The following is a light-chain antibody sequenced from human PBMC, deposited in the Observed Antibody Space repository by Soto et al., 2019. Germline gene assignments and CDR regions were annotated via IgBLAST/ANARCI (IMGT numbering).Light chain of an antibody. Sequence: QSVLTQPPSASGTPGQRVTISCSGSRSNIGRNTVNWFQQLPGTAPKLLIYSNNQRPSGVPDRLSGSKSGTSASLAISGLQSEDEADYYCAAWDDSLNGVVFGGGTKVTVL. J-gene: IGLJ2*01. CDR3: AAWDDSLNGVV. CDR1: RSNIGRNT. V-gene: IGLV1-44*01. CDR2: SNN.